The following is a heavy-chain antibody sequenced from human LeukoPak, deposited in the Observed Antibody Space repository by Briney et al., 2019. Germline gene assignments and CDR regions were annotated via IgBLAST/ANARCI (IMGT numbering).Heavy chain of an antibody. J-gene: IGHJ4*02. CDR1: GYTFTSYG. D-gene: IGHD3-10*01. V-gene: IGHV1-18*01. CDR3: ASSKCGFGELFDY. CDR2: ISAYNGNT. Sequence: ASVKVSCKASGYTFTSYGISWVRQAPGQGLEWMGWISAYNGNTNYAQKLQGRVTMTRNTSISTAYMELSSLRSEDTAVYYCASSKCGFGELFDYWGQGTLVTVSS.